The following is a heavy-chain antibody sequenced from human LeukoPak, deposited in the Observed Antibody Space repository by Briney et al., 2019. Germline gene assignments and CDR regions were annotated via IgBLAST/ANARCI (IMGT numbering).Heavy chain of an antibody. D-gene: IGHD2-2*02. V-gene: IGHV3-30*18. CDR3: AKDPSPPVPAAILGGGYYYYMDV. Sequence: GGSLRLSCAASGFTFSSYGMHWVRQAPGKGLEWVAVISYDGSNKYYADSVKGRFTISRDNSKNTLYLQMNSLRAEDTAVYYCAKDPSPPVPAAILGGGYYYYMDVWGKGTTVTVSS. CDR2: ISYDGSNK. J-gene: IGHJ6*03. CDR1: GFTFSSYG.